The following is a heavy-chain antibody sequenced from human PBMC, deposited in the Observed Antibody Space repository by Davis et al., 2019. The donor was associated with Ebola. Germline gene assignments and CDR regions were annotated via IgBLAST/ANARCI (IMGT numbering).Heavy chain of an antibody. Sequence: SSVKVSRMATVHSFTAFHMHWVRQPPGQGREWMGGIIPIFGTASYAQKFQGRVTITADKPTSTIYMELSSLKSEDTAVFYCARVGLYESSGSFSPNPFDYWGQGTLVTVSS. D-gene: IGHD3-22*01. CDR2: IIPIFGTA. CDR1: VHSFTAFH. J-gene: IGHJ4*02. V-gene: IGHV1-69*06. CDR3: ARVGLYESSGSFSPNPFDY.